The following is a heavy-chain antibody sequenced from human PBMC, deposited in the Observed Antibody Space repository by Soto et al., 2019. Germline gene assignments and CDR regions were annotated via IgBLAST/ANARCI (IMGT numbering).Heavy chain of an antibody. CDR2: IYYSGST. CDR1: GGSISSGGYY. J-gene: IGHJ5*02. D-gene: IGHD3-16*01. Sequence: SETLSLTCTVSGGSISSGGYYWSWIRQHPGKGLEWIGYIYYSGSTYYNPSLKSRVTISVDTSKNQFSLKLSSVTAADTAVYYCARGSSLGGWFDPWGQGTLVTVSS. V-gene: IGHV4-31*03. CDR3: ARGSSLGGWFDP.